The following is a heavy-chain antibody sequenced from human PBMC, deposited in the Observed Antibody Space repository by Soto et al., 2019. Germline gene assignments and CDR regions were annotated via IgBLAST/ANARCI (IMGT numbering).Heavy chain of an antibody. CDR3: ARDKAVINAAIGMAY. D-gene: IGHD6-13*01. J-gene: IGHJ4*02. Sequence: SVKVSCKAPGGSFNSYTFNWVRQAPGEGLEWMGRIIPFANIANYAQAFQERVTISADTSATTVYMELRSLTSDDTAVYYCARDKAVINAAIGMAYWGQGTLVTVPS. CDR1: GGSFNSYT. V-gene: IGHV1-69*04. CDR2: IIPFANIA.